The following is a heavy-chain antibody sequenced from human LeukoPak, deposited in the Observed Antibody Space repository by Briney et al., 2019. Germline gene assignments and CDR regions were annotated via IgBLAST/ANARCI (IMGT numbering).Heavy chain of an antibody. Sequence: GGSLRLSCAASGFTFSSYGMHWVRQAPGKGLKWVAVISYDGSNKYYADSVKGRFTISRDNSKNTLYLQMNSLRAEDTAVYYCAKELPTYYYDSSGYYYPDYWGQGTLVTVSS. D-gene: IGHD3-22*01. J-gene: IGHJ4*02. CDR1: GFTFSSYG. V-gene: IGHV3-30*18. CDR2: ISYDGSNK. CDR3: AKELPTYYYDSSGYYYPDY.